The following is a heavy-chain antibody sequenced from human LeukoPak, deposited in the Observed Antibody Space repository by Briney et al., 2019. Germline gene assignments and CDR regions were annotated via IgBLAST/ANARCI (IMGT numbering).Heavy chain of an antibody. CDR1: GGSISSSSYS. D-gene: IGHD6-19*01. Sequence: ASETLSLTCTVSGGSISSSSYSWSWIRQPAGKGLEWIGRIYTSGSTNYNPSLKSRVTMSVDTSKNQFSLKLSSVTAADTAVYYCASTRKSGWYGAPYYYYYGMDVWGQGTTVTVSS. V-gene: IGHV4-61*02. CDR2: IYTSGST. J-gene: IGHJ6*02. CDR3: ASTRKSGWYGAPYYYYYGMDV.